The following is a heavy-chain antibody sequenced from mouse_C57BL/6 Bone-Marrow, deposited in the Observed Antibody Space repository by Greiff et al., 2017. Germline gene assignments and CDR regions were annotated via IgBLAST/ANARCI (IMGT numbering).Heavy chain of an antibody. CDR1: GYTFTDYE. V-gene: IGHV1-15*01. Sequence: VQLQQSGAELVRPGASVTLSCKASGYTFTDYEMHWVQQTPVHGLEWIGAIDPETGGTAYNQKFKGKAILTAAKSSSTAYMELRSLTSEDSAVYYCTREGYYYGSSCYFDYWGQGTTLTVSS. J-gene: IGHJ2*01. D-gene: IGHD1-1*01. CDR2: IDPETGGT. CDR3: TREGYYYGSSCYFDY.